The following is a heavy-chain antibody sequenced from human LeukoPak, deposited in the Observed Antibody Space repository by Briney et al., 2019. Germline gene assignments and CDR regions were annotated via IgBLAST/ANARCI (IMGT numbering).Heavy chain of an antibody. CDR1: GYTFTGYY. V-gene: IGHV1-2*02. D-gene: IGHD3-3*01. Sequence: ASVKVSCKASGYTFTGYYMHWVRQAPGQGLEWMGWINPNSGGTNYAQQFQGRVTMTRDTSISTAYMELSRLRSDDTAVYYCARDAADAIFGVVPLDYWGQGTLVTVSS. CDR2: INPNSGGT. CDR3: ARDAADAIFGVVPLDY. J-gene: IGHJ4*02.